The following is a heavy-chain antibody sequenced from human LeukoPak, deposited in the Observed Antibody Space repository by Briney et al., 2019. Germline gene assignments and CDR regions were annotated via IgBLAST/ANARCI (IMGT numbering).Heavy chain of an antibody. D-gene: IGHD3-10*01. V-gene: IGHV4-39*07. CDR3: ASSDRIYGSGSYFVFY. CDR2: IDYSGST. CDR1: GGSISSYY. Sequence: SETLSLTCTASGGSISSYYWGWIRQPPGKELEWIGSIDYSGSTYYNPSLKSRVTISVDTSKNQFSLKLSSVTAADTAVYYCASSDRIYGSGSYFVFYWGQGTVVTVSS. J-gene: IGHJ4*02.